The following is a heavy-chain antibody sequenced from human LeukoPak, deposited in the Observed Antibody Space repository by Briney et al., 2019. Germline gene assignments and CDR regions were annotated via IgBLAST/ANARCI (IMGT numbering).Heavy chain of an antibody. CDR2: IIPIFGTA. J-gene: IGHJ4*02. CDR3: ARLRDSNGYTTYFDY. V-gene: IGHV1-69*01. Sequence: GSSVKVSCKASGGTFSSYAISWVRQAPGQGLEWMGGIIPIFGTANYAQRFQGRVTITADESMSTAYMELSSLRSEDTAVYYCARLRDSNGYTTYFDYWGQGTLVTVSS. CDR1: GGTFSSYA. D-gene: IGHD3-22*01.